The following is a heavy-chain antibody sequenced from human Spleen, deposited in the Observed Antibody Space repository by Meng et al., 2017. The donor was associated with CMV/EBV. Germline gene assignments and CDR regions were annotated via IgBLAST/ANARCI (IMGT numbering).Heavy chain of an antibody. V-gene: IGHV3-23*01. CDR2: VSATGGYT. D-gene: IGHD2-2*01. CDR1: GFTLPNYD. Sequence: ASGFTLPNYDMTWVRQTAGKGLVWVSTVSATGGYTYYADSVKGRFTMSRDNSKNTLSLQMNSLRAEDTAVYYCAKMAYCSSTTCYDYWGQGTLVTVSS. J-gene: IGHJ4*02. CDR3: AKMAYCSSTTCYDY.